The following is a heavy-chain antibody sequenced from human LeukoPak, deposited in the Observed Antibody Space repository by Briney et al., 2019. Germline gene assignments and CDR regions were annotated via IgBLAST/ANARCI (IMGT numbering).Heavy chain of an antibody. Sequence: GGSLRLSCAASGFNFGEFWMAWVRQAPGKGLEWVSSISSSSSYIYYADSVKGRFTISRDNAKNSLYLQMNSLRAEDTAVYYCARKGIAAPLDWGQGTLVTVSS. V-gene: IGHV3-21*01. CDR1: GFNFGEFW. D-gene: IGHD6-13*01. CDR3: ARKGIAAPLD. CDR2: ISSSSSYI. J-gene: IGHJ4*02.